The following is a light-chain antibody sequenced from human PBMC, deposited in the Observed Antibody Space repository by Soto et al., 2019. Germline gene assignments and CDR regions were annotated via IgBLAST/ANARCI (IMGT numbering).Light chain of an antibody. J-gene: IGKJ5*01. Sequence: EIVLTQSPDTLSLSPCERATLSCRASQSLTNSFMAWYQQKPGQAPRLLIYDTSSRASGIPDRFSGSGSGTDFTLTISRLETEDFAVFYCQQYGTSEIIFGQGTRLEIK. CDR2: DTS. CDR3: QQYGTSEII. V-gene: IGKV3-20*01. CDR1: QSLTNSF.